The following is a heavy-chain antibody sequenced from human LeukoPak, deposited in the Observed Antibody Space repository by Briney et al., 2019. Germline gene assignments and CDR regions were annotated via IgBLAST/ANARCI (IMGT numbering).Heavy chain of an antibody. V-gene: IGHV3-23*01. CDR2: ITGSGGNT. D-gene: IGHD3-9*01. Sequence: GGSLRLSCAASGFTFSNYAMSWVRQALGKGLEWVSAITGSGGNTYYADSVKGLFTISRDNSKNTVFLQMNSLRAEDTAVYYCAKWGDYDVLTGYYVSDYWGQGTLVTVSS. CDR1: GFTFSNYA. CDR3: AKWGDYDVLTGYYVSDY. J-gene: IGHJ4*02.